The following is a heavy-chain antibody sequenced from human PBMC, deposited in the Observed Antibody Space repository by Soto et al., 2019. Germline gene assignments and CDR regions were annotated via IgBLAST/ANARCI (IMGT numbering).Heavy chain of an antibody. CDR3: ASPLEWLLGGYY. CDR2: ISGSGGST. D-gene: IGHD3-3*01. J-gene: IGHJ4*02. CDR1: GFTFSSYA. Sequence: GGSLRLSCAASGFTFSSYAMSWVRQAPGKGLEWVSAISGSGGSTYYADSVKGLFTISRDNSKNTLYLQMNSLRAEDTAVYYCASPLEWLLGGYYWVQGTLVIVSS. V-gene: IGHV3-23*01.